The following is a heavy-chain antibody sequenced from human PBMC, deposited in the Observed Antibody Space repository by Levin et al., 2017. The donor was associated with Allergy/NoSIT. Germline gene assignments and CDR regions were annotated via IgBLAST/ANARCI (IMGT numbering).Heavy chain of an antibody. CDR3: ARMSYYDGSGSYIGRGWLDP. J-gene: IGHJ5*02. CDR1: GFSLTPRGMC. Sequence: GSGPTLVKPTQTLTLTCTFSGFSLTPRGMCVSWIRQPPGKALECLAFVDWDDDKYYNTSLKSRLTISTDTSKNQVVLTMTNMDPVDTATYYCARMSYYDGSGSYIGRGWLDPWGQGTLVTVSS. CDR2: VDWDDDK. V-gene: IGHV2-70*01. D-gene: IGHD3-22*01.